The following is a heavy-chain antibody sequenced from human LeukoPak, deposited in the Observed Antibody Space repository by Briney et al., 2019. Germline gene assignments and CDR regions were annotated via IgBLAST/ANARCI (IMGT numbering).Heavy chain of an antibody. CDR2: IYYSGST. CDR3: ARHDYSNYRDY. D-gene: IGHD4-11*01. Sequence: SETLSLTCTVSGGSISSSSYYWGWIRQPPGKGLEWIGSIYYSGSTYYNPSLKSRVTISVDTSKNQFSLKLSSVTAADTAVYYCARHDYSNYRDYWGQGTLVTVSS. V-gene: IGHV4-39*01. J-gene: IGHJ4*02. CDR1: GGSISSSSYY.